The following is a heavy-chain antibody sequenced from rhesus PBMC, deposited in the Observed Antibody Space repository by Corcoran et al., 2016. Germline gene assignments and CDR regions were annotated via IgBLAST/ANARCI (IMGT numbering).Heavy chain of an antibody. V-gene: IGHV4-93*02. CDR1: GGSISSSTW. J-gene: IGHJ4*01. CDR2: IYGSGGST. Sequence: QVQLQESGPGLVKPSETLSLTCAVSGGSISSSTWWSWIRQSPGKGLEWIGGIYGSGGSTEYNPSLKSRVTISIDTSKNQCSLKLSSVTAADTAVYYCARQPHWGGFDYWGQGVLVTVSS. D-gene: IGHD3-34*01. CDR3: ARQPHWGGFDY.